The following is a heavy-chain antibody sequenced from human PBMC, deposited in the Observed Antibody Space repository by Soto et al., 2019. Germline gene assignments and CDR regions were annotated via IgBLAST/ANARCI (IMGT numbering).Heavy chain of an antibody. V-gene: IGHV1-69*13. D-gene: IGHD2-15*01. CDR3: ARGYCNGGDCYSGGNYYYHNMDV. Sequence: SVKVSCKASGGTFSSYAISWVRQAPGQGLEWMGGVIPIFHTSNYAQKFQGRVTITADEFPSTAYMELSSLRSEDTAVYYCARGYCNGGDCYSGGNYYYHNMDVWGQGTTVTVSS. CDR1: GGTFSSYA. J-gene: IGHJ6*02. CDR2: VIPIFHTS.